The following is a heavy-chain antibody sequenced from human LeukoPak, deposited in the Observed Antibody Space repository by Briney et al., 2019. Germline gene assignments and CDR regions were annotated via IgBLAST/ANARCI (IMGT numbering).Heavy chain of an antibody. CDR2: IYDSGST. D-gene: IGHD6-19*01. CDR3: ARGVALADYYFDY. CDR1: GASIRNHY. J-gene: IGHJ4*02. Sequence: SETLSLTCTVSGASIRNHYWSWLRQPPGKGLEWLGYIYDSGSTNYNPSLKSRVTISVDTSKNLFSLKLSSVTAADTAVYYCARGVALADYYFDYWGQGTLVTVSS. V-gene: IGHV4-59*11.